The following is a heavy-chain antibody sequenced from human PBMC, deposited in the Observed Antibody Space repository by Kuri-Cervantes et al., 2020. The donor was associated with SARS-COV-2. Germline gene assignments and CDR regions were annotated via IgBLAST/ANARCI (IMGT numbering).Heavy chain of an antibody. CDR2: IYYSGST. CDR3: ARDGALAGGNQFDY. D-gene: IGHD4-23*01. V-gene: IGHV4-59*01. CDR1: GGSISSYY. Sequence: SETLSLTCTVSGGSISSYYWSWIRQPPGKGLEWIGYIYYSGSTNYNPSLKSRVTISVDTSKNQFSLKLSSVTAADTAVYYCARDGALAGGNQFDYWGQGTLVTVSS. J-gene: IGHJ4*02.